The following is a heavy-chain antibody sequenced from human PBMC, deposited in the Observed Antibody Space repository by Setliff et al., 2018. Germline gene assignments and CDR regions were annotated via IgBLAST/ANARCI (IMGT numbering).Heavy chain of an antibody. D-gene: IGHD3-3*01. CDR3: ARAFTYYNFWSGYGYGMDV. CDR2: TYYSGST. CDR1: GGSISSGGYY. J-gene: IGHJ6*02. V-gene: IGHV4-31*03. Sequence: SETLSLTCTVSGGSISSGGYYWSWIRQHPGKGLEWIGYTYYSGSTYYNPSLKSRVTISVDTSKNQFSLKLSSVTAADTAVYYCARAFTYYNFWSGYGYGMDVWGQGTTVTVSS.